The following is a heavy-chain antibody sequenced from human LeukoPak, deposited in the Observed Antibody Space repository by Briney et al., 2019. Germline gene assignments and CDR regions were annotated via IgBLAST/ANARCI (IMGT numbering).Heavy chain of an antibody. V-gene: IGHV1-46*01. Sequence: ASVKVSCKASGYSFTGYYMHWVRQAPGQGLEWMGIINPTGGSTDYAQKFQGRVTITRDTSTSTVYLELSSLRSEDTAVYYCARDWTSSLDYWGQGTLVTVSS. CDR1: GYSFTGYY. CDR2: INPTGGST. D-gene: IGHD3/OR15-3a*01. CDR3: ARDWTSSLDY. J-gene: IGHJ4*02.